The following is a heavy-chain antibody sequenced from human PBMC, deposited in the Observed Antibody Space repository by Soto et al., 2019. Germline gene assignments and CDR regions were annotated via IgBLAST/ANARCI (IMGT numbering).Heavy chain of an antibody. CDR3: ARDRSSWPYNWFDP. V-gene: IGHV4-30-4*01. D-gene: IGHD6-13*01. CDR1: GGSISSGDYY. J-gene: IGHJ5*02. CDR2: IYYSGST. Sequence: NPSETLSLTCTVSGGSISSGDYYWSWIRQPPGKGLEWIGYIYYSGSTYYNPSLKSRVTISVDTSKNQFSLKLSSVTAADTAVYYCARDRSSWPYNWFDPWGQGTLVTVSS.